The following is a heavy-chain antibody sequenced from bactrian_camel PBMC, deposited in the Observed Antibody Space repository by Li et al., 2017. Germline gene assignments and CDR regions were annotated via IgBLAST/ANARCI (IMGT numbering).Heavy chain of an antibody. V-gene: IGHV3S55*01. Sequence: HVQLVESGGGSVQAGGSLRLTCTAPGFTSNKCGMGWFREAPGKEREGVAVFASGGSTTYADSVRGRFTISADSAKNTLYLQMNSLKPEDTAMYYCRLARGRSTGGEWCGGYRYNEWGQGTQVTVS. CDR2: FASGGST. J-gene: IGHJ4*01. CDR1: GFTSNKCG. CDR3: RLARGRSTGGEWCGGYRYNE. D-gene: IGHD2*01.